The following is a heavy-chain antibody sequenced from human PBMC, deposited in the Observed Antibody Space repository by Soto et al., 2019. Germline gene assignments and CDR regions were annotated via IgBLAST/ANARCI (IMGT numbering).Heavy chain of an antibody. CDR3: VRQYYDFWTDYPDFDY. CDR2: ISPNSGRP. CDR1: GYTFTKYD. V-gene: IGHV1-18*04. D-gene: IGHD3-3*01. J-gene: IGHJ4*02. Sequence: ASVKVSCKASGYTFTKYDISWVRQAPGQGLEWLGLISPNSGRPSYAQKFEGRVTMATDTSTTTAYLELRSLRSDDTAVYYCVRQYYDFWTDYPDFDYWGQGTLVTVSS.